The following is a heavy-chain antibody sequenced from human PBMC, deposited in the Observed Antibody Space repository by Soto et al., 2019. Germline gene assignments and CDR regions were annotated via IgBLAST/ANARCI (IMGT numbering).Heavy chain of an antibody. V-gene: IGHV1-18*01. CDR1: GYTFINYV. J-gene: IGHJ4*02. CDR2: ISPLKGST. D-gene: IGHD6-25*01. Sequence: ASVKVSCKASGYTFINYVIHWVRQAPGQGLEWMGWISPLKGSTKYAQKVQGRVSVTTDTSTNTVYMELSGLRYDDTALYYCARSGEHPFDFWGQGTLVTVSS. CDR3: ARSGEHPFDF.